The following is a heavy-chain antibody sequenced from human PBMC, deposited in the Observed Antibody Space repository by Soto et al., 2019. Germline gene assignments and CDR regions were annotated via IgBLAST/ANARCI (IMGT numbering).Heavy chain of an antibody. CDR1: GGSISVYY. V-gene: IGHV4-59*01. J-gene: IGHJ4*02. Sequence: SETLSLTCTVSGGSISVYYWSWIRQSPGQALEWIWYIYASGSPYYNPSLRSRVLISADTSKDQVSLELTSANAADTDVYFCARGVGSSPPRYWGRGTLVTVSS. CDR2: IYASGSP. CDR3: ARGVGSSPPRY. D-gene: IGHD1-26*01.